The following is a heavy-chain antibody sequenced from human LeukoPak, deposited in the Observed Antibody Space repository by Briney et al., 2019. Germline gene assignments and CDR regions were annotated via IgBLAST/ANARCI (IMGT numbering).Heavy chain of an antibody. V-gene: IGHV3-11*06. CDR3: ARGSRTIELGDDY. CDR2: ISSSSSDT. CDR1: GFTFSDSY. Sequence: GGSLRLSRAASGFTFSDSYMSWIRQTPGKGLEWLSYISSSSSDTNYADSVKGRFTISRDNAKNSLYLQMNSLRAEDTAVYYCARGSRTIELGDDYWGQGTLVTVPS. D-gene: IGHD5-24*01. J-gene: IGHJ4*02.